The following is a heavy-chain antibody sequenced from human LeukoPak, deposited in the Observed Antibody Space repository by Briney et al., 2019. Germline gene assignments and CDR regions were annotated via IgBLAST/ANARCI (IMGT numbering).Heavy chain of an antibody. CDR3: ARDLGYGYYFYYYLDV. Sequence: SQTLSLTCTVTGGSISSYYWTWLRQPAGKGLEYLGRIHESGNTYYNPSLNSRVAISIDTSKNQFSLKVSSVAAADTAVYYCARDLGYGYYFYYYLDVWGKGTTVTVSS. D-gene: IGHD5-18*01. J-gene: IGHJ6*03. CDR2: IHESGNT. V-gene: IGHV4-61*02. CDR1: GGSISSYY.